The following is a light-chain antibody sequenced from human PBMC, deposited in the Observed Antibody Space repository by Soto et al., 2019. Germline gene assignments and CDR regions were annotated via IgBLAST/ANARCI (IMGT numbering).Light chain of an antibody. CDR1: QTISTW. CDR3: QQYYSYYT. Sequence: IRMTLSARTPSPYIAHRFTITGRASQTISTWLAWYQQKPGKAPKPLIFKAPKLENGVPSRFSGSGSGTEFTFTISRLQTDDFATYYCQQYYSYYTFGQGTKLEIK. CDR2: KAP. V-gene: IGKV1-5*03. J-gene: IGKJ5*01.